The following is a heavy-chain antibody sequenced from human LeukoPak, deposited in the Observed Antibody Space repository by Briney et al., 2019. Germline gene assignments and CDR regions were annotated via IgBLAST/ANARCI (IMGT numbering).Heavy chain of an antibody. CDR1: GYSFTSYW. CDR3: ARRHSSSGYYFDY. V-gene: IGHV5-51*01. D-gene: IGHD6-6*01. Sequence: GESLKISCKGSGYSFTSYWIGWVRQMPGKGLEWMGIIYPGDSDTRYSPSFQGQVTISADKSISTAYLQWSSLQASDTAMYYCARRHSSSGYYFDYWGQGTLVTVSS. J-gene: IGHJ4*02. CDR2: IYPGDSDT.